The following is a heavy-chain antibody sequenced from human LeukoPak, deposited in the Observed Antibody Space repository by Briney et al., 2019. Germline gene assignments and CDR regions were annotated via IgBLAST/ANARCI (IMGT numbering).Heavy chain of an antibody. J-gene: IGHJ3*02. CDR2: ISSSSSYI. D-gene: IGHD6-19*01. CDR1: GFTFSSYS. CDR3: AREDQWLVKGSAFDI. V-gene: IGHV3-21*01. Sequence: GGSLRLSCATSGFTFSSYSMNWVRQAPGKGLEWVSSISSSSSYIYYADSVKGRFTISRDNAKNSLYLQMNSLRAEDTAVYYCAREDQWLVKGSAFDIWGQGTMVTVSS.